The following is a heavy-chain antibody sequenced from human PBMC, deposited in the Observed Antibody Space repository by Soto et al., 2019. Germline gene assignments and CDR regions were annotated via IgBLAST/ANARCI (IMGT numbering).Heavy chain of an antibody. V-gene: IGHV5-51*01. CDR1: GYSFSIYC. D-gene: IGHD6-13*01. CDR3: ARRVGSSWRYFDS. CDR2: IYPSGSDT. Sequence: GESLKIFFKASGYSFSIYCIGWVLQLPGKGLEWMGIIYPSGSDTRYSPSFRGQVIISADRSISTAYLQWSSLKASDTGTYYCARRVGSSWRYFDSWGQGTLVTVS. J-gene: IGHJ4*02.